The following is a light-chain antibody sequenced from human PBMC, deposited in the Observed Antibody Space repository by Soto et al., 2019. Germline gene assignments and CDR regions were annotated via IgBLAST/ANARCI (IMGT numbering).Light chain of an antibody. CDR1: QNVFTN. V-gene: IGKV3-15*01. CDR3: QQYEDWPPIT. J-gene: IGKJ5*01. Sequence: VMTQSPATLSVSPVESATLSCRASQNVFTNLAWYQQKPGQAPRLLIYGASTRATGVPARFSGSGSATEFTLTISSLQSEDFAIYYCQQYEDWPPITCGQGTRREIK. CDR2: GAS.